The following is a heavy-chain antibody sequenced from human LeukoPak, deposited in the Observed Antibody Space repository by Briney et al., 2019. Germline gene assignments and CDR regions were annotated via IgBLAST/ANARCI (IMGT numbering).Heavy chain of an antibody. D-gene: IGHD2-15*01. CDR3: ARDAWGGGRPSDY. CDR2: INPNSGGT. Sequence: ASVKVSCKASGYTFTGYYMHWVRQAPGQGLEWMGWINPNSGGTNYAQKFQGRVTMNRDTSISTAYMELSRLRSDDTAVYYCARDAWGGGRPSDYWGQGTLVTVSS. V-gene: IGHV1-2*02. J-gene: IGHJ4*02. CDR1: GYTFTGYY.